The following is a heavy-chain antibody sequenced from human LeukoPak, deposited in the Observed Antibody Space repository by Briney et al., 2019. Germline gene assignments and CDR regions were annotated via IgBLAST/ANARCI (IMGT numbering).Heavy chain of an antibody. D-gene: IGHD2-2*01. J-gene: IGHJ4*02. CDR3: ARGFDLLVAFDY. CDR2: MNPNSGNT. CDR1: GYTFTIYD. V-gene: IGHV1-8*03. Sequence: ASVTVSFKASGYTFTIYDINWVRQATGQGLEWMGWMNPNSGNTGYAQKFQGRVTITRNTSISTAYMELSSLRSEDTAVYYCARGFDLLVAFDYWGQGTLVTVSS.